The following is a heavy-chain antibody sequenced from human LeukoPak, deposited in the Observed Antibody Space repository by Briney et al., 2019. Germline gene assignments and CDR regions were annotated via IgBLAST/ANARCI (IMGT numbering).Heavy chain of an antibody. D-gene: IGHD1-26*01. CDR3: ATEGSSPKYFDF. V-gene: IGHV3-15*01. CDR2: IRSKTHGGTT. Sequence: GSLRLSCAASGFTFSDVWMSWVRQAPGVGLEWIGRIRSKTHGGTTDYAAPVKGRFSISRDDSKNTLYLQMNSLETEDTAVYYCATEGSSPKYFDFWGQGTLVTVSS. J-gene: IGHJ4*02. CDR1: GFTFSDVW.